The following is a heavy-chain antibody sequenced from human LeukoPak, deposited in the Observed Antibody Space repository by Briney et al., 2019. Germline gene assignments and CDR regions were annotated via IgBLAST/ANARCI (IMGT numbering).Heavy chain of an antibody. Sequence: PGGSLRLSCAASGFTFSSYAMSWVRQAPGKGLEWVSAISGSGGSAYYADSVKGRFTISRDNSKNTLYLQMNSLRAEDTAVYYCAKSTTAMIVVVITLSYWGQGTLVTVSS. D-gene: IGHD3-22*01. CDR2: ISGSGGSA. J-gene: IGHJ4*02. V-gene: IGHV3-23*01. CDR3: AKSTTAMIVVVITLSY. CDR1: GFTFSSYA.